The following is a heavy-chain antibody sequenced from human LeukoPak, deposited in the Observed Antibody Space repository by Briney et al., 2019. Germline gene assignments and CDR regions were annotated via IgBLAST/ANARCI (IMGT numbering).Heavy chain of an antibody. J-gene: IGHJ5*02. V-gene: IGHV3-23*01. Sequence: GGSLRLSCATSGFTFSIYAMTWVRQAPGKGLEGVSTISGSGGSTFYADPVKGRFTISGDNSKNTLYLQMNRLRAEDTAVYYCAKESTVTPGNVNWFDTWGQGTLVTVSS. D-gene: IGHD4-17*01. CDR1: GFTFSIYA. CDR3: AKESTVTPGNVNWFDT. CDR2: ISGSGGST.